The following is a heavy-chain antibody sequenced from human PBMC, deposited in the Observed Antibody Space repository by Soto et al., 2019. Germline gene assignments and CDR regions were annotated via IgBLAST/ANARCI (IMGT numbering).Heavy chain of an antibody. CDR2: IYYSGST. V-gene: IGHV4-39*01. CDR3: GAPGGSGYRFGFFDY. CDR1: GGSISSSSYY. Sequence: SETLSLTCTVSGGSISSSSYYWGWIRQPPGKGLEWIGSIYYSGSTYYNPSLKSRVTISVDTSKNQFSLKLSSVTAADTAVYYCGAPGGSGYRFGFFDYWGQGTLVTVSS. J-gene: IGHJ4*02. D-gene: IGHD2-15*01.